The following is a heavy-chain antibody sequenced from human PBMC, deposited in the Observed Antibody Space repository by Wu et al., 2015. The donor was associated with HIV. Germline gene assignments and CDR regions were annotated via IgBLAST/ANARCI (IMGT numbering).Heavy chain of an antibody. CDR2: INPDTGDT. CDR3: ALLTRQQPLHLP. V-gene: IGHV1-2*02. J-gene: IGHJ5*02. D-gene: IGHD6-25*01. CDR1: GYTFTDFY. Sequence: QVQLVQSGAEVKKPGASVRVSCKTSGYTFTDFYLHWVRQAPGQGLEWMGWINPDTGDTTYAQKFKGRVTMTMDTSIRTAYMELSRLRSDDTAVYYCALLTRQQPLHLPWGPGPWSSSPQ.